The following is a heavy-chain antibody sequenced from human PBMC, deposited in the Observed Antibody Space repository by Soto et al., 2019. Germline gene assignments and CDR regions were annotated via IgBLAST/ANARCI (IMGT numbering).Heavy chain of an antibody. Sequence: GGSLRLSCAASQFSFSSYWMHWVRQVPGKGPAWVSRINHDGSKTEYADSVKGRFTISRDNTNNTLYLQMNSLRVEDTAMYYCVREPWGFSGTWYDYWGQGTLVTVS. D-gene: IGHD6-13*01. V-gene: IGHV3-74*01. CDR1: QFSFSSYW. CDR2: INHDGSKT. J-gene: IGHJ4*02. CDR3: VREPWGFSGTWYDY.